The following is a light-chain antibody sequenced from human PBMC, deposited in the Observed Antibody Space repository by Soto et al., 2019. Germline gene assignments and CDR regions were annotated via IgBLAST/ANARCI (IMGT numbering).Light chain of an antibody. CDR2: KAS. V-gene: IGKV1-5*03. CDR3: QQYRSYWT. CDR1: QSIDSW. Sequence: DIQMTQSPSTLSASVGDRVTITCRASQSIDSWLAWYQQKPGKAPKLQIYKASSLESGVPSRFSGSGSGTEFTLTISRLQPDDFATYYCQQYRSYWTFGQGTKVEIK. J-gene: IGKJ1*01.